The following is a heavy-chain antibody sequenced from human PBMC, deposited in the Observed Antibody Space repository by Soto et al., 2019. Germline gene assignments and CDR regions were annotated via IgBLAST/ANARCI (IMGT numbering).Heavy chain of an antibody. V-gene: IGHV3-9*01. CDR2: ISWNSGSI. D-gene: IGHD3-3*01. Sequence: EVQLVESGGGLVQPGRSLRLSCAASGFTFDDYAMHWVRQAPGKGLEWVSGISWNSGSIGYADSVKGRFTISRDNAKNSLYLQMNSLRAEDTALYYCAKEIGYDFWSGYRPRDGRVNDAFDIWGQGTMVTVSS. CDR1: GFTFDDYA. CDR3: AKEIGYDFWSGYRPRDGRVNDAFDI. J-gene: IGHJ3*02.